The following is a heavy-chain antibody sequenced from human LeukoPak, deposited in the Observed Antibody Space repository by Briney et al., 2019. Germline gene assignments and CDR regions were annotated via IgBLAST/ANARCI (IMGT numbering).Heavy chain of an antibody. CDR1: GYKFTSYW. CDR2: IYPSDSDT. J-gene: IGHJ4*02. V-gene: IGHV5-51*01. CDR3: AKGDGEFEY. D-gene: IGHD3-10*01. Sequence: GESLKISCEASGYKFTSYWIGWMRQMPGKGLEWMGVIYPSDSDTIYNLSFEGQVTISADKSINTAYLQWSSLRPSDTAVYYCAKGDGEFEYWGQGTLVTVSS.